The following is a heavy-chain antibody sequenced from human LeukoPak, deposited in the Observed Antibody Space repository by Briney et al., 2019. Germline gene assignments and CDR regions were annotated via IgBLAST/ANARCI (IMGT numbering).Heavy chain of an antibody. V-gene: IGHV3-48*03. Sequence: PGGSLRLSCAASGFTFSSYEMNWVRQAPGKGLEWVSHISSSGSSIYYADSVKGRFTISRDNAKNSLYLQMNSLRAEDTAVYYCAIVHSSSWYHDYYYYMDVWGKGTTVTISS. J-gene: IGHJ6*03. CDR1: GFTFSSYE. D-gene: IGHD6-13*01. CDR3: AIVHSSSWYHDYYYYMDV. CDR2: ISSSGSSI.